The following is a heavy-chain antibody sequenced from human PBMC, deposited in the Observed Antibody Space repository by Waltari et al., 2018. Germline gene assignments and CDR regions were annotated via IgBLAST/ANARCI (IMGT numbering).Heavy chain of an antibody. V-gene: IGHV1-69-2*01. J-gene: IGHJ4*02. CDR3: APLPGGSGQTFDY. D-gene: IGHD3-10*01. CDR1: GYTLPHSS. Sequence: VQSAAELQKPGATVTISCTASGYTLPHSSMHVVQQAPGKALESMGRIDPEDGETVDSEKFQGRVTITADTSTDTAYMELSSLTSGDTAVYYCAPLPGGSGQTFDYWGQGTLVTVSS. CDR2: IDPEDGET.